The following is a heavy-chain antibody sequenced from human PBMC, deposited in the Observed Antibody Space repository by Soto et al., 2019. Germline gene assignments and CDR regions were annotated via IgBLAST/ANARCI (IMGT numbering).Heavy chain of an antibody. CDR2: INHSGST. CDR1: GGSFSGYY. J-gene: IGHJ3*02. D-gene: IGHD2-15*01. Sequence: SETLSLTCAVYGGSFSGYYWSWIRQPPGKGLEWIGEINHSGSTNYNPSLKSRVTISVDTSKNQFSLKLSSVTAADTAVYYCARGREVVVVAATPGDAFDIWGQGTMVTVSS. CDR3: ARGREVVVVAATPGDAFDI. V-gene: IGHV4-34*01.